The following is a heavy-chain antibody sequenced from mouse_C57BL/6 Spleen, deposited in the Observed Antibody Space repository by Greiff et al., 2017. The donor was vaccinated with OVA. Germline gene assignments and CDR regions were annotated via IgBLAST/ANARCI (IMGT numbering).Heavy chain of an antibody. CDR1: GFTIKDDY. CDR2: IDPENGDT. V-gene: IGHV14-4*01. J-gene: IGHJ2*01. Sequence: EVQLQQSGAELVRPGASVKLSCTASGFTIKDDYMHWVKQRPDQGLEWIGWIDPENGDTEYASKFQGKATITADTSSTTAYLQLSSLTSEDTAVYNSTRPGGYWGQGTTLTVSS. CDR3: TRPGGY.